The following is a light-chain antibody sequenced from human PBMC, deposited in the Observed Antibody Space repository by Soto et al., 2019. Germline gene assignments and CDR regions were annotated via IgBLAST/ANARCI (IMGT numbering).Light chain of an antibody. J-gene: IGLJ1*01. CDR3: QVWDSSSDHYV. CDR2: DGS. CDR1: NIGSKS. Sequence: SYALTQPPSVSVAPGQTARITCGGNNIGSKSVHWYQQKPGQAPVLVVYDGSDRASGIPERFSGSNSGNTATLTISRVEAGDEADYYCQVWDSSSDHYVFGTGTKVTVL. V-gene: IGLV3-21*02.